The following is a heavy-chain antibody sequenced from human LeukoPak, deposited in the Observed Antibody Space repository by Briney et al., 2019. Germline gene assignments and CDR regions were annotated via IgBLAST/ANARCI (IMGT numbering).Heavy chain of an antibody. CDR3: ARGPRYYGYYYYYYYMDV. CDR2: MNPNSGNT. D-gene: IGHD3-22*01. CDR1: GYTFTSYD. V-gene: IGHV1-8*01. J-gene: IGHJ6*03. Sequence: ASVKVSCKASGYTFTSYDINWVRQATGQGLEWIGWMNPNSGNTGYAQKFQGRVTMTRNTSISTAYMELSSLRSEDTAVYYCARGPRYYGYYYYYYYMDVWGKGTKVTVSS.